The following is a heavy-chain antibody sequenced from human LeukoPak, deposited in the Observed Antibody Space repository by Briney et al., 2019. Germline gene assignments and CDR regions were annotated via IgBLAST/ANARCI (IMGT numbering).Heavy chain of an antibody. D-gene: IGHD3-10*01. CDR1: GGSFSGYY. Sequence: SETLSLTCAVYGGSFSGYYWSWIRQPPGKGLEWIGEINHSGSTNYNPSLKSRVTISVDTSKNQFSLKLSPVTAADTAVYYCARSRYYYGSGSYSGNNWFDPWGQGTLVTVSS. CDR3: ARSRYYYGSGSYSGNNWFDP. J-gene: IGHJ5*02. CDR2: INHSGST. V-gene: IGHV4-34*01.